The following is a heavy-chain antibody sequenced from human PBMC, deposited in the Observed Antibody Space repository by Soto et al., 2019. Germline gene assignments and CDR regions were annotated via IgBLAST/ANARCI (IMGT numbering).Heavy chain of an antibody. CDR3: ARGDDYGMDV. Sequence: QVQLVESGGGVVQPGRSLRLSCAASGFTFSSYTMHWVRQAPGKGLEWVAVISYDGSNKYYADSVKGRFTISRDNSKNTLYLQMNSLRAEDTAVYYCARGDDYGMDVWGQGTTVTVSS. CDR2: ISYDGSNK. V-gene: IGHV3-30-3*01. J-gene: IGHJ6*02. CDR1: GFTFSSYT.